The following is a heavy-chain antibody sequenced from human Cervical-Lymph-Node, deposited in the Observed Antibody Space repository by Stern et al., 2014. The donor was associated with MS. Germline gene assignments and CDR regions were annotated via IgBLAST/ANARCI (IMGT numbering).Heavy chain of an antibody. CDR1: GGSISSYF. J-gene: IGHJ4*02. Sequence: VQLQESGPGLVKPSETLSLTCTVSGGSISSYFWSWIRQSPGRALEWIGYISHSGSTTSNPSLKSRVTISRDTSKNHLSLKLRSVTAADTAVYYCAREAPGGSGWTPFDYWGQGILVTVSS. D-gene: IGHD6-19*01. CDR2: ISHSGST. CDR3: AREAPGGSGWTPFDY. V-gene: IGHV4-59*01.